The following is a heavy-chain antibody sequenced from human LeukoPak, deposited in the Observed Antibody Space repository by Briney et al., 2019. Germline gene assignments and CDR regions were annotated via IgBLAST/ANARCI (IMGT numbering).Heavy chain of an antibody. J-gene: IGHJ4*02. CDR3: VREGRWYYFDY. Sequence: GGSLRLSCAASGFTFISYWMQWVRQAPGEGLVWVSRINTDGNTTIYADSVKGRFTISRDNAKNTLYLQMNSLRADDTAVYYCVREGRWYYFDYWGQGTLVTVSS. V-gene: IGHV3-74*01. CDR2: INTDGNTT. D-gene: IGHD2-15*01. CDR1: GFTFISYW.